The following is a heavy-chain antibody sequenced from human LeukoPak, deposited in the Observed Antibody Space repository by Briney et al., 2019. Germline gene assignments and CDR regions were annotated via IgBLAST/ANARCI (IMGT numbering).Heavy chain of an antibody. V-gene: IGHV1-69*05. D-gene: IGHD3-22*01. CDR2: IIPIFGTA. J-gene: IGHJ6*03. CDR3: ARSYYYDSSGYMWYYYYYMDV. Sequence: SVKVSCKASGGTFSSYAISWVRQAPGQGLEWMGGIIPIFGTANYAQKFQGRVTITTDESTSTAYMELSSLRSEDTAVYYCARSYYYDSSGYMWYYYYYMDVWGKGTTVTVSS. CDR1: GGTFSSYA.